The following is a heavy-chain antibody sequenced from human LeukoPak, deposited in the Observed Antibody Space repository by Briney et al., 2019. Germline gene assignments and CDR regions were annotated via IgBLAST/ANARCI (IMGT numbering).Heavy chain of an antibody. V-gene: IGHV4-34*01. D-gene: IGHD1-26*01. CDR1: GGSFSGYY. J-gene: IGHJ4*02. Sequence: KPSETLSLTCAVYGGSFSGYYWSWIRQPPGKGLEWIGEINHSESTNYNPSLKSRVTISVDTSKNQFSLKLSSVTAADTAVYYCARVVGATRCHFDYWGQGTLVTVSS. CDR2: INHSEST. CDR3: ARVVGATRCHFDY.